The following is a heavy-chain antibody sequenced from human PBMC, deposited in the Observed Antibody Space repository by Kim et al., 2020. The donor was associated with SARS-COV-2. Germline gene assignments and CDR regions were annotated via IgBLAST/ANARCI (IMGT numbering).Heavy chain of an antibody. V-gene: IGHV1-69*13. Sequence: SVKVSCKASGGTFSSYAISWVRQAPGQGLEWMGGIIPIFGTANYAQKFQGRVTITADESTSTAYMELSSLRSEDTAVYYCARVAVGWFGELSRYYYYGMDVWGQGTTVTVSS. CDR2: IIPIFGTA. J-gene: IGHJ6*02. D-gene: IGHD3-10*01. CDR3: ARVAVGWFGELSRYYYYGMDV. CDR1: GGTFSSYA.